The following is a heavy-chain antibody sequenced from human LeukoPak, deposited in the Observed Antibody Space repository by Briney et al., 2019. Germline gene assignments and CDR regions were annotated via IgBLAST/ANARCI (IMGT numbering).Heavy chain of an antibody. Sequence: SETLTLTCIVSGVSISSGYYYWGWARPPPGKGLEWIGSIYYSGSTYYNPYLKSRVTISVDTSKNQFSLKLSSVTAADTAVYYCARVHYYYYYYMDVWGKGTTVTVSS. J-gene: IGHJ6*03. CDR3: ARVHYYYYYYMDV. CDR1: GVSISSGYYY. CDR2: IYYSGST. V-gene: IGHV4-39*07.